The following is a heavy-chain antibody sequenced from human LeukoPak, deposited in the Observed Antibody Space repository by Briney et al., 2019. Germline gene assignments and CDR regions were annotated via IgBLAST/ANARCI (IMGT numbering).Heavy chain of an antibody. V-gene: IGHV4-34*01. J-gene: IGHJ4*02. D-gene: IGHD6-13*01. Sequence: SETLSLTCTVSGGSISSYYWSWIRQPPGKGLEWIGEINHSGSTNYNPSLKSRVTISVDTSKNQFSLKLSSVTAADTAVYYCATDQRGIAAAYWGQGTLVTVSS. CDR2: INHSGST. CDR1: GGSISSYY. CDR3: ATDQRGIAAAY.